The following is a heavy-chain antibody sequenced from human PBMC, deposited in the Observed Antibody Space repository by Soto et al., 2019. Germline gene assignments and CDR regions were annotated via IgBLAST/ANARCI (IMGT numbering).Heavy chain of an antibody. D-gene: IGHD3-3*01. CDR2: INPNSGGT. Sequence: GASVKVSCKASGYTFTGYYMHWVRQAHEQGLEWMGWINPNSGGTNYAQKFQGWVTMTRDTSISTAYMELSRLRSDDTAVYYCARGIFGVVSYYYGMDVWGQGTTVTVSS. V-gene: IGHV1-2*04. CDR3: ARGIFGVVSYYYGMDV. J-gene: IGHJ6*02. CDR1: GYTFTGYY.